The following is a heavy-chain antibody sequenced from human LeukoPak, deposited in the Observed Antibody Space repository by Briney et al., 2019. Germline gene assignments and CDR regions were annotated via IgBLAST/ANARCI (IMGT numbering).Heavy chain of an antibody. Sequence: GGSLRLSCAASGFTFSNFAMHWVRQAPGKGLEYVSAISGDGRSTYYANSVKGRFTISRDNSKGTLYLQMGSLRVEDMAVYYCASIGLPWGQGTLVTVSS. V-gene: IGHV3-64*01. CDR1: GFTFSNFA. J-gene: IGHJ4*02. D-gene: IGHD1-26*01. CDR2: ISGDGRST. CDR3: ASIGLP.